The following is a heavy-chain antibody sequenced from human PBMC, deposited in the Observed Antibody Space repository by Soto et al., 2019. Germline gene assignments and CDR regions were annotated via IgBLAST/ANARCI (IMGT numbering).Heavy chain of an antibody. CDR3: AKDIESWYRSGWLDY. D-gene: IGHD6-19*01. V-gene: IGHV3-9*01. J-gene: IGHJ4*02. CDR2: ISWNSGSI. Sequence: EVQLVESGGGLVQPGRSLRLSCAASGFTFDDYAMHWVRQAPGKGLEWVSGISWNSGSIGYADSVKGRFTISRDNAKNSLYLQMNSLRAEDTALYYCAKDIESWYRSGWLDYWGQGTLVTVSS. CDR1: GFTFDDYA.